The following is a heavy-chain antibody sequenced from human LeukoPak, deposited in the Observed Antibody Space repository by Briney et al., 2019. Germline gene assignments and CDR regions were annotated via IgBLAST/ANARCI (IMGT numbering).Heavy chain of an antibody. CDR3: AKKDGDF. CDR1: GVSISAYH. J-gene: IGHJ4*02. Sequence: SETLSLTCTVSGVSISAYHWTWIRQPAGKRLEWIGRIYANGITSYNPSLGSRLTTSLDTPKNQLSLRLSSVTAADTALYYCAKKDGDFWGQGTLVTVSS. V-gene: IGHV4-4*07. CDR2: IYANGIT.